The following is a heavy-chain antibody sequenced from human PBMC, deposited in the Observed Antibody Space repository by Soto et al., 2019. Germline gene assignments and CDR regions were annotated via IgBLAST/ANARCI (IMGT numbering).Heavy chain of an antibody. CDR3: ARGDFWSGYLRRNWFDP. CDR2: IYYSGST. CDR1: GGSISSSSYY. Sequence: SETLSLTCTVSGGSISSSSYYWGWIRQPPGKGLEWIGSIYYSGSTYYNPSLKSRVTISVDTSKNQFSLKLSSVTAADTAVYYCARGDFWSGYLRRNWFDPWGQGTLVTVSS. J-gene: IGHJ5*02. D-gene: IGHD3-3*01. V-gene: IGHV4-39*01.